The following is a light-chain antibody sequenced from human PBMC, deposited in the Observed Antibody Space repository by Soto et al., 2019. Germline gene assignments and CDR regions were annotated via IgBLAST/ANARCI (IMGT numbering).Light chain of an antibody. CDR1: QSVSSS. J-gene: IGKJ3*01. CDR2: GAS. Sequence: EIVMTQSPATLSVSPGERVTLSCRASQSVSSSLAWYQQKPGQAPRLLMYGASTRATGIPARFSGSGSGTEFTLTLSSLQSEDFAVYYCQQYNNWPPFTFGPGTKVDIK. CDR3: QQYNNWPPFT. V-gene: IGKV3-15*01.